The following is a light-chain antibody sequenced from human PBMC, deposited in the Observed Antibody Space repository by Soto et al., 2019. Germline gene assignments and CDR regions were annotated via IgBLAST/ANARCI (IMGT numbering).Light chain of an antibody. Sequence: QSVLTQPPSASGTPGQRVTFSCSGSSSNIGGNTVSWFQHLPRTAPKLLIFSNSQRPAGVPDRFSGAKSGTSASLAISGLQSEDEANYYCATWDDGLSAYVFGTGTKVTVL. J-gene: IGLJ1*01. CDR1: SSNIGGNT. V-gene: IGLV1-44*01. CDR2: SNS. CDR3: ATWDDGLSAYV.